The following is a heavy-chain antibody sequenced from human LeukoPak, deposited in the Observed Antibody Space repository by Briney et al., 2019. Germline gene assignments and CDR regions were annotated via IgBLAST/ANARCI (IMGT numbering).Heavy chain of an antibody. D-gene: IGHD3/OR15-3a*01. Sequence: ASVKVSCKASGYSFGRYYIHWMRQAPGKGPEWMGVVIPGGGDTGYAQKFQGRVSMTTDMSTSTAYMELSSLRSEDTAVYYCARGFTWTYFFDYWGQGTLVTVSS. CDR1: GYSFGRYY. V-gene: IGHV1-46*01. CDR3: ARGFTWTYFFDY. J-gene: IGHJ4*02. CDR2: VIPGGGDT.